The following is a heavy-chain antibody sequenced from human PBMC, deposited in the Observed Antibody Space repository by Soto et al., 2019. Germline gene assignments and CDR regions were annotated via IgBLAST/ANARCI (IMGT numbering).Heavy chain of an antibody. J-gene: IGHJ4*02. V-gene: IGHV3-23*01. CDR2: ISGSGDRT. D-gene: IGHD3-16*02. CDR1: GITIINYP. Sequence: EVQLLESGGGWVQPGGSLRLSCAAWGITIINYPMSWVRQAPGKGLDWVSGISGSGDRTYYADSAKGRFSISKDISKNSLSLQLDSLAVEDTAIYFCVKDDGGYPSTAPHWGQGTLVTVSS. CDR3: VKDDGGYPSTAPH.